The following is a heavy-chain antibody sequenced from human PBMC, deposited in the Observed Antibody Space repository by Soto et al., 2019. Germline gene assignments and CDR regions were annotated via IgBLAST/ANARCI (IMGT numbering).Heavy chain of an antibody. CDR1: GYTFIDYA. CDR2: ISGYNGNT. V-gene: IGHV1-18*01. CDR3: ARVGAGGNRESLAYYCAMDV. Sequence: QVRLVQSGAEVKRPGASMKVSCKASGYTFIDYAISWVRQAPGQGLEWMGWISGYNGNTIYAQKVQGRVTLTTDTSTRTVFMELRSLRTDDTAVYYCARVGAGGNRESLAYYCAMDVWGQGTTVIVSS. D-gene: IGHD5-18*01. J-gene: IGHJ6*02.